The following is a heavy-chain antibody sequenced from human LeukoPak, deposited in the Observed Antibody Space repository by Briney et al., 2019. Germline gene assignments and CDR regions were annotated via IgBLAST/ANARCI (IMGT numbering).Heavy chain of an antibody. J-gene: IGHJ6*03. D-gene: IGHD1-1*01. Sequence: SETLSLTCTVSGGSISSYYWSWIRQPAGKGLEWIGRIYTSGSTNYNPSLKSRVTMSADTSKNQFSLKLSSVTAADTAVYYCVRDFNDYYYYYYMDVWGKGTTVTVSS. CDR1: GGSISSYY. CDR2: IYTSGST. V-gene: IGHV4-4*07. CDR3: VRDFNDYYYYYYMDV.